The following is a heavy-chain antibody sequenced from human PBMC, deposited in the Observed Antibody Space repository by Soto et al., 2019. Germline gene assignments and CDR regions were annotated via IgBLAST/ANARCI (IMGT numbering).Heavy chain of an antibody. D-gene: IGHD2-15*01. J-gene: IGHJ5*02. CDR3: GRDWLGGGGSCYSP. CDR2: ISAYNGNT. CDR1: GYTFTSYG. Sequence: RASGKVSCKASGYTFTSYGISWVRQAPGQGLEWMGWISAYNGNTNYAQKLQGRVTMTTDTSTSTAYMELRSLRSDDTAVYYCGRDWLGGGGSCYSPWGQGTLVTVSS. V-gene: IGHV1-18*01.